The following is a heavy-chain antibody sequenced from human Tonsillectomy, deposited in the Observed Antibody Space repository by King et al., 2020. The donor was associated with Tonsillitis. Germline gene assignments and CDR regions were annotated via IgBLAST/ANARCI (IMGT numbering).Heavy chain of an antibody. D-gene: IGHD3-22*01. Sequence: EVQLVESGGGLVQPGGSLRLSCAASEFTFSSYNMNWVRQAPGKGLEWVSYISSSSSTIYYADSVKGRFTISRDNAKNSLYLQMNSLRDEDTAVYYCARDYYDSSGYWKGGYWGQGTLVTVSS. CDR3: ARDYYDSSGYWKGGY. CDR1: EFTFSSYN. J-gene: IGHJ4*02. CDR2: ISSSSSTI. V-gene: IGHV3-48*02.